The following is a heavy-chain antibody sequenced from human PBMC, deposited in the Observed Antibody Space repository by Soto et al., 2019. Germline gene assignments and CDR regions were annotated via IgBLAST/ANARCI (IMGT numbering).Heavy chain of an antibody. CDR3: ARVVGATQMDFDY. CDR1: GFTSSSYW. Sequence: EVQLVESGGGLVQPGESLRLSCAASGFTSSSYWMTWVRQAPGKGLEWVANIKQDGSEKYYVDSVRGRFTMSRDNAKNSLYLQMNSLRAEDTAVYYCARVVGATQMDFDYWGQGTLVTVSS. CDR2: IKQDGSEK. V-gene: IGHV3-7*01. D-gene: IGHD1-26*01. J-gene: IGHJ4*02.